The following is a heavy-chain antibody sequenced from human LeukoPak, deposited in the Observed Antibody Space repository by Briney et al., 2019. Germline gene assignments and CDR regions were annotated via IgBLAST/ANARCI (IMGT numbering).Heavy chain of an antibody. Sequence: SETLSLTCTVSGGSISSYYWSWIRQPAGKGLEWIGRIYTSGSTNYNPSLKSRVTMSVDTSKNQFSLRLSSVTTADTAVYYCARDRYGSGSYYKSWFDPWGQGTLVTVSS. CDR3: ARDRYGSGSYYKSWFDP. D-gene: IGHD3-10*01. V-gene: IGHV4-4*07. CDR1: GGSISSYY. CDR2: IYTSGST. J-gene: IGHJ5*02.